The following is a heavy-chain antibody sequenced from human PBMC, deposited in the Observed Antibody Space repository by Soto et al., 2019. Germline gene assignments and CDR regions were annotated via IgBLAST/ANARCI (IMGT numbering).Heavy chain of an antibody. J-gene: IGHJ4*02. V-gene: IGHV4-39*01. CDR1: AGAIISSSYY. CDR3: ARQSVDWGRDW. D-gene: IGHD3-16*01. CDR2: NYYSGSS. Sequence: QRQLQESGPGLVKPSETLSLTRTVSAGAIISSSYYWAWIRQPPGKGLEWIGSNYYSGSSYFNPSLKSRVTIAVDRSKNQCSLKLSSVTAADTAVYYCARQSVDWGRDWWGQGALVTVSS.